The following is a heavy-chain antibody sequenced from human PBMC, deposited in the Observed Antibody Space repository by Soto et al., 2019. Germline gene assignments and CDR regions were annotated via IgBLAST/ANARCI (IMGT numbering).Heavy chain of an antibody. V-gene: IGHV1-18*04. Sequence: SVKVSGKASGYNFTSYGISWVRQAPGQGLEWMGWISAYNGNTNYAQKLQGIVTMTTDTSTSTAYMELRSLRSDDTDVYYCARIVVPAAIDWFDPWGQGTLVTVSS. CDR2: ISAYNGNT. J-gene: IGHJ5*02. D-gene: IGHD2-2*01. CDR1: GYNFTSYG. CDR3: ARIVVPAAIDWFDP.